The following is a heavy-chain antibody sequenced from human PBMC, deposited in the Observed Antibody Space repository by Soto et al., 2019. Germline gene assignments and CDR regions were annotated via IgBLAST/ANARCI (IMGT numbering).Heavy chain of an antibody. CDR2: ISSSSSYI. CDR1: GFTFSSYS. CDR3: ARDYDIWAFDI. Sequence: GGSLRLSCAASGFTFSSYSMNWVRQAPGKGLEWVSSISSSSSYIYYADSMKGRFTISRDNAKNSLYLQMNSLRAEDTAVYYCARDYDIWAFDIWGQGTMVTVSS. J-gene: IGHJ3*02. V-gene: IGHV3-21*01. D-gene: IGHD3-9*01.